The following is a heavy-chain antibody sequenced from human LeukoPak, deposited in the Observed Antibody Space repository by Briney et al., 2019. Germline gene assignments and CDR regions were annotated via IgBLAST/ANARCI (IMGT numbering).Heavy chain of an antibody. Sequence: WASVKVSCKASGGTFSSYAISWVRRAPGQGLEWMGGIIPIFGTANYAQKFQGRVTITADESTSTAYMELSSLRSEDTAVYYCARLGTYSSSWYGSFDYWGQGTLVTVSS. CDR3: ARLGTYSSSWYGSFDY. V-gene: IGHV1-69*13. J-gene: IGHJ4*02. D-gene: IGHD6-13*01. CDR2: IIPIFGTA. CDR1: GGTFSSYA.